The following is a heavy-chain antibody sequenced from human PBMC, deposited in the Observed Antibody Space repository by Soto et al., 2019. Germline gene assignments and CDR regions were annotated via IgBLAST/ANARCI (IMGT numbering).Heavy chain of an antibody. Sequence: SETLSLTCTVSGGSISSSSYYWGWIRQPPGKGLEWIGSIYYSGSTYYNPSLKSRVTISVDRSNNSVFLQMNSLRAEDTALYFCARARGIQLVADSWGQGTLVTVSS. D-gene: IGHD6-6*01. CDR1: GGSISSSSYY. V-gene: IGHV4-39*07. CDR3: ARARGIQLVADS. J-gene: IGHJ4*02. CDR2: IYYSGST.